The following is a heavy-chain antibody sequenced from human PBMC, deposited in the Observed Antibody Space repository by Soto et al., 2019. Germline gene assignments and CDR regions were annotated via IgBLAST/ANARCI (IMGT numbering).Heavy chain of an antibody. Sequence: EVQLLESEGSLVQPGGSLSIACAASGFTFSSYAMSWVRQAPGKGLEWVSVISGGGNTYHADSVRGRFTISRDNSKNTLYLQMNGLRVEDTAVYYCAKPADYYESGSTNYWGQGTLVTVSS. D-gene: IGHD3-10*01. CDR3: AKPADYYESGSTNY. J-gene: IGHJ4*02. V-gene: IGHV3-23*01. CDR1: GFTFSSYA. CDR2: ISGGGNT.